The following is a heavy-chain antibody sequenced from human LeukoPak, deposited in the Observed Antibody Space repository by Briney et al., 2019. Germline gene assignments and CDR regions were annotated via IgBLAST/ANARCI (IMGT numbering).Heavy chain of an antibody. Sequence: SETLSLTCTVSGGSISSYYWSWIRQPAGKGLEWIGRIYTSGSTNYNPSLKSRVTMSVDTSKNQFSLKLSSVTAADTAVYYCARGPTTVVRRRDWFDPWGQGTLVTVSS. V-gene: IGHV4-4*07. J-gene: IGHJ5*02. D-gene: IGHD4-23*01. CDR3: ARGPTTVVRRRDWFDP. CDR2: IYTSGST. CDR1: GGSISSYY.